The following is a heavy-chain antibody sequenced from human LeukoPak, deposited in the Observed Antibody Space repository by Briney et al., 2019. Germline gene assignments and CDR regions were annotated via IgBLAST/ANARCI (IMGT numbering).Heavy chain of an antibody. D-gene: IGHD3-22*01. CDR1: GGSISSGDYY. J-gene: IGHJ5*02. V-gene: IGHV4-30-4*01. CDR2: IYYSGST. Sequence: SETLSLTCTVSGGSISSGDYYWSWIRQPPGKGLEWIGYIYYSGSTYYNPSLKSRVTISVDTSKNQFSLRLSSVTAADTAVYYCAGRPSSGYYPWGQGTLVTVSS. CDR3: AGRPSSGYYP.